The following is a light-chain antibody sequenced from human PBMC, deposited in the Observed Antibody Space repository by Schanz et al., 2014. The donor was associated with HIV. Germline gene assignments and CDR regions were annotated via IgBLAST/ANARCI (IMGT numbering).Light chain of an antibody. CDR3: ATWDDALKAWV. Sequence: QSVLTHPPSASGTPGQRVTISCSGSSSNIQSNTVNWYQQLPGTAPKLLIYANDMRPSGVPDRFSGSGSGTSASLAISGLQSEDEADYYCATWDDALKAWVFGGGTKLTVL. V-gene: IGLV1-44*01. CDR1: SSNIQSNT. J-gene: IGLJ3*02. CDR2: AND.